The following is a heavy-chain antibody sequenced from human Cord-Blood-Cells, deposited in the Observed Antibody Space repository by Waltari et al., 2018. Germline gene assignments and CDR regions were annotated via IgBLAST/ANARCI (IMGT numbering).Heavy chain of an antibody. Sequence: QVQLQQRGAGLLKPSETLSLTCAVYGGSFSGYYWSWIRQPPGKGLEWSGEINHSGSTNYNPSLKSRVTISVDTSKNQFSLKLSSVTAADTAVYYCARVEWDIVATIEYDYWGQGTLVTVSS. D-gene: IGHD5-12*01. V-gene: IGHV4-34*01. J-gene: IGHJ4*02. CDR2: INHSGST. CDR3: ARVEWDIVATIEYDY. CDR1: GGSFSGYY.